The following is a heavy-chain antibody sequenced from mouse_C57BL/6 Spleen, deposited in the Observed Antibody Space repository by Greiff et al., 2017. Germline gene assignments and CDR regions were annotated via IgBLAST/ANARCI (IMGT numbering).Heavy chain of an antibody. D-gene: IGHD1-1*01. CDR1: GYTFTEYT. CDR2: FYPGSGSI. CDR3: ARRANYCGSRGYYFDD. V-gene: IGHV1-62-2*01. Sequence: QVQLKESGAELVQPGASVKLSCKASGYTFTEYTIHWVKPRSGQGLEWIGRFYPGSGSIKYNEKFKDKATLTADNSSITVEMELSRLTSEDSAVYYCARRANYCGSRGYYFDDWGQGATLAVSS. J-gene: IGHJ2*01.